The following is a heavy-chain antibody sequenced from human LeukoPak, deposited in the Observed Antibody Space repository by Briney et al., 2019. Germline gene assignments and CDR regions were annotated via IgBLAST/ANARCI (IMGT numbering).Heavy chain of an antibody. D-gene: IGHD6-13*01. Sequence: PSETLSLTCTVSGGSISSYYWSWIRQPAGKGLEWIGRLYTSGSNNYNPSLKSRVNMSVDTSKNQFSLKLSSVAAADTAVYYCARDRGRSWSPNWFDPWGQGTLVTVSS. J-gene: IGHJ5*02. CDR1: GGSISSYY. CDR3: ARDRGRSWSPNWFDP. CDR2: LYTSGSN. V-gene: IGHV4-4*07.